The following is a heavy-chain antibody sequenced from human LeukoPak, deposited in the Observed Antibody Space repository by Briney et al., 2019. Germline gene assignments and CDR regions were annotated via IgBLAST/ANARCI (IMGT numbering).Heavy chain of an antibody. D-gene: IGHD3-3*01. CDR1: GYTFTGYY. CDR3: AKKRGVGVDANAFDV. J-gene: IGHJ3*01. CDR2: IHPNSGGT. V-gene: IGHV1-2*02. Sequence: ASVKVSCKASGYTFTGYYVHWVRQAPGQGLEWMGWIHPNSGGTIYAQKFQARVTMTTDTSISTAYMELSRLRSDDTAVYYCAKKRGVGVDANAFDVWGQGTMVTVSS.